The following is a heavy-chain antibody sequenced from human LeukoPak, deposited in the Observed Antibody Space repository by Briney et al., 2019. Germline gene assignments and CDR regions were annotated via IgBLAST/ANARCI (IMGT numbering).Heavy chain of an antibody. V-gene: IGHV3-21*01. D-gene: IGHD6-13*01. CDR3: AMGAYSSSWSRAFDI. CDR1: GFTFSSYS. CDR2: ISSSSSYI. J-gene: IGHJ3*02. Sequence: GGSLRLSCAASGFTFSSYSMNWVRQAPGKGLDWVSSISSSSSYIYYADSVKGRFTISRDNAKNSLYLQMNSLRAEDTAVYYCAMGAYSSSWSRAFDIWGQGTMVTVSS.